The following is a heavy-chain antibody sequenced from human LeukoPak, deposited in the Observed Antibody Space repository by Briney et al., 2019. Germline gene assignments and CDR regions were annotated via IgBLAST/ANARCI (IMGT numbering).Heavy chain of an antibody. CDR2: IYPDDSDT. D-gene: IGHD3-16*01. CDR3: ARIWLRAFDS. V-gene: IGHV5-51*01. Sequence: GESLKISCKGSGYRFTNYWIAWVRQMPGKGLGWMGIIYPDDSDTRYSPSFQGQVTISADKSISTAYLQWSSLKASDTAMYYCARIWLRAFDSWGQGTMVTVSA. J-gene: IGHJ3*02. CDR1: GYRFTNYW.